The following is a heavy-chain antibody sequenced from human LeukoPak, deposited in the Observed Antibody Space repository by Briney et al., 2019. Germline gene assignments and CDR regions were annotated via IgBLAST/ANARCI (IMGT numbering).Heavy chain of an antibody. CDR1: GFTFSSYA. V-gene: IGHV3-64*01. CDR2: ISSNGGST. Sequence: GGSLRLSCAASGFTFSSYAMHWVRQAPGKGLEYVSAISSNGGSTYYANSVKGRFTISRDNSKNTLYLQMNSLRAEDTAVYYCAKRRWELPVGAFDIWGQGTMVTVSS. J-gene: IGHJ3*02. CDR3: AKRRWELPVGAFDI. D-gene: IGHD1-26*01.